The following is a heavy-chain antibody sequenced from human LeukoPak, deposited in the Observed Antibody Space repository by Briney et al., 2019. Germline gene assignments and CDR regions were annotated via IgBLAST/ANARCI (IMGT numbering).Heavy chain of an antibody. V-gene: IGHV3-20*04. J-gene: IGHJ4*02. D-gene: IGHD2-2*01. Sequence: PGGSLRLSCAASGFTFDDYGMSWVRQAPGKGLEWVSGINWNGGSTGYADSVKGRFTISRDNAKNSLYLQMNSLRAEDTALYCCARDREYQLLSFLDYWGQGTLVTVSS. CDR1: GFTFDDYG. CDR3: ARDREYQLLSFLDY. CDR2: INWNGGST.